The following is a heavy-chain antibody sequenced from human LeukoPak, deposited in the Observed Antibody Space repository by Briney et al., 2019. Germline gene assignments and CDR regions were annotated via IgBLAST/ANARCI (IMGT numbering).Heavy chain of an antibody. D-gene: IGHD3-10*01. CDR1: GYSFASYW. V-gene: IGHV5-51*01. Sequence: GESLKISCKGSGYSFASYWIGWVRQLPGKGLERMGIIYPGDSDTRYSPSFQGQVTISADKSISTAYLQWSSLKASDTAMYYCARQLYGSGSYYSYDAFDIWGQGTMVTVSS. CDR2: IYPGDSDT. CDR3: ARQLYGSGSYYSYDAFDI. J-gene: IGHJ3*02.